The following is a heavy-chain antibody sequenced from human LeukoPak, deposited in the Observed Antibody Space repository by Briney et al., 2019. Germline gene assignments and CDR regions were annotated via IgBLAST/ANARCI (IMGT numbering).Heavy chain of an antibody. CDR1: GFTFSDYA. V-gene: IGHV3-23*01. J-gene: IGHJ4*02. CDR2: ISASGGST. Sequence: PGGSLRLSCAASGFTFSDYAMSWVRQAPGKGLEGVSGISASGGSTYYADSVKGRFTISRDNSKKTVYLQMNSLRAEDTAVYYCAKDFSPYYDSSGYYSPFDYWGQGTLVTGSS. CDR3: AKDFSPYYDSSGYYSPFDY. D-gene: IGHD3-22*01.